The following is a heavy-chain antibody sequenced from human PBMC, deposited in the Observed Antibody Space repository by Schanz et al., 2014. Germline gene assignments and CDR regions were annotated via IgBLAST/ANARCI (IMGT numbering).Heavy chain of an antibody. Sequence: EVQLVESGGGLVKPGGSLRLSCAASGFTFTNAWMSWVRQAPGKGLECVGRIKTKANGETTDYAAPVKGRFSISREDSKNTLYLQMNSLRAEDTAIYYCAKDMARGGYNWVFDSWGQGTLVTVSS. V-gene: IGHV3-15*01. J-gene: IGHJ4*02. CDR2: IKTKANGETT. D-gene: IGHD5-12*01. CDR3: AKDMARGGYNWVFDS. CDR1: GFTFTNAW.